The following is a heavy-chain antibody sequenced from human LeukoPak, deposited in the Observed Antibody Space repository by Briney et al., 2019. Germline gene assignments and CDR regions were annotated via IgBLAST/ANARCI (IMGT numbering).Heavy chain of an antibody. V-gene: IGHV4-59*01. CDR2: IYYSGST. Sequence: SETLSLTCTVSGGSISSYYWSWIRQPPGKGLEWIGYIYYSGSTNYNPSLKSRVTISVDTSKNQFSLKLSSVTAADTAVYYCARAPHRYYNIDYWGQGTLVTVSS. CDR1: GGSISSYY. CDR3: ARAPHRYYNIDY. D-gene: IGHD3-9*01. J-gene: IGHJ4*02.